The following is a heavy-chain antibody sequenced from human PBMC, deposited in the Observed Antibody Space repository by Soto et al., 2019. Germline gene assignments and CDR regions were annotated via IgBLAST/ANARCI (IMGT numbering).Heavy chain of an antibody. CDR3: ARDREYSYGYAY. D-gene: IGHD5-18*01. J-gene: IGHJ4*02. CDR2: INPNSGGT. CDR1: GCNFTGYY. Sequence: GASVNVACEGSGCNFTGYYMHWLRPAPGQGLEWMGWINPNSGGTNYAQKFQGRVTMTRDTSISTAYMELSRLRSDATAVYYCARDREYSYGYAYWGPGTLVTVSS. V-gene: IGHV1-2*02.